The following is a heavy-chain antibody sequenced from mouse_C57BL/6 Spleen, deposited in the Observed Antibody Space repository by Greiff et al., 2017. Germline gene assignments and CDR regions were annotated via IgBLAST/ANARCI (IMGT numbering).Heavy chain of an antibody. CDR3: ARGDSSGYVRSYAMDY. D-gene: IGHD3-2*02. CDR2: ISYDGSN. J-gene: IGHJ4*01. V-gene: IGHV3-6*01. CDR1: GYSITSGYY. Sequence: VQLQQSGPGLVKPSQSLSLTCSVTGYSITSGYYWNWIRQFPGNKLEWMGYISYDGSNNYNPSLKNRISITRDTSKNQFFLKLNSVTTEDTATYYCARGDSSGYVRSYAMDYWGQGTSVTVSS.